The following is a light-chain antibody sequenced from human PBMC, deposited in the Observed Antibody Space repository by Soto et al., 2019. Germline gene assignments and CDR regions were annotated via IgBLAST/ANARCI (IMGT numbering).Light chain of an antibody. V-gene: IGKV3-20*01. J-gene: IGKJ2*02. CDR1: QSISSSY. Sequence: VLTQSPGTLSLSPGERATLSCRASQSISSSYFGWYQQKPGQAPRLLIYDTTSRATGIPDRFSGSGSGTDFTLTSSRLEPEDFAVYYCQQYGSSPRTFGQGTKLEIK. CDR2: DTT. CDR3: QQYGSSPRT.